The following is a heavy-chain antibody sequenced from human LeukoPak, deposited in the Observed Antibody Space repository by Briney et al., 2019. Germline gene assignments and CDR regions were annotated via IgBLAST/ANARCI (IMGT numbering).Heavy chain of an antibody. V-gene: IGHV3-30*18. Sequence: GGSLRLSCAASGFTFSSYGMHWVRQAPGKGLEWVAVISYDGSNKYYADSEKGRFTISRDNSKNTLYLQMNSPRAEETAVYYRAKGPRSYEILTGYYSGYFDYWGQGTLVT. CDR1: GFTFSSYG. J-gene: IGHJ4*01. D-gene: IGHD3-9*01. CDR3: AKGPRSYEILTGYYSGYFDY. CDR2: ISYDGSNK.